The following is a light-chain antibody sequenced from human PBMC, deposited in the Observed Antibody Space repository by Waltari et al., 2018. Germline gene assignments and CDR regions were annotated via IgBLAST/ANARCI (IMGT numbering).Light chain of an antibody. V-gene: IGKV2-30*01. J-gene: IGKJ1*01. CDR2: KLS. CDR3: MLGISWPWT. Sequence: IVMTQTPLSLSVTPGQSAAISCPSSQRLLKSDGNTCLNWFQQRPGHSPRRLICKLSNRDSGVPDRFSGSGPGTECTLNISRVEAEDVGVYYCMLGISWPWTFGQGTKVEIK. CDR1: QRLLKSDGNTC.